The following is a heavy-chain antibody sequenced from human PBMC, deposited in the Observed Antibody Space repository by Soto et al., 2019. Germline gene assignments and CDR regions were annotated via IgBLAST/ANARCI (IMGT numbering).Heavy chain of an antibody. CDR1: GYTFTGYY. V-gene: IGHV1-2*02. CDR3: ARCDILTGYNDY. D-gene: IGHD3-9*01. J-gene: IGHJ4*02. CDR2: INPNSGGT. Sequence: GASVKVSCKASGYTFTGYYMHWVRQAPGQGLEWMGWINPNSGGTNYAQKFQGRVTMTRDTSISTAYMELSRLRPDDTAVYYCARCDILTGYNDYWGQGTPVTVSS.